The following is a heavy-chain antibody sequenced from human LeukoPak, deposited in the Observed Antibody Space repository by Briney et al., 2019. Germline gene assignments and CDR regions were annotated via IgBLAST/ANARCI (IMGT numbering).Heavy chain of an antibody. J-gene: IGHJ4*02. CDR1: DGSISNYY. V-gene: IGHV4-59*08. CDR2: IYYSGNT. Sequence: SETLSLTCTVSDGSISNYYWSWIRQPPGKGLEWIGYIYYSGNTNYNPSLISRVTISVDTSKSQFSLRLNSVTAADTAVYYCARQIIRGQYLVHFDYWGQGTLVTVSS. CDR3: ARQIIRGQYLVHFDY. D-gene: IGHD6-13*01.